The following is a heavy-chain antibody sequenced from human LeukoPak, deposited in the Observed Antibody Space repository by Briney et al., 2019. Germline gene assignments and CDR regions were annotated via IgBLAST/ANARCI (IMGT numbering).Heavy chain of an antibody. D-gene: IGHD3-22*01. J-gene: IGHJ4*02. V-gene: IGHV4-38-2*02. Sequence: SETLSLTCTVSGYSISSGYYWGWIRQPPGKGLEWIGSIYHSGSTYYNPSLKSRVTISVDTSKNQFSLKLSSVTAADTAVYYCARYYYYDSSGYFYYFDYWGQGTLVTVSS. CDR1: GYSISSGYY. CDR2: IYHSGST. CDR3: ARYYYYDSSGYFYYFDY.